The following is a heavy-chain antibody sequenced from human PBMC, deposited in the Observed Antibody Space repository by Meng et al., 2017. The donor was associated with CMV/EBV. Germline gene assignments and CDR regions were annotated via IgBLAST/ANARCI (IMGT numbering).Heavy chain of an antibody. CDR2: INPNSGGT. CDR1: GYTFTGDY. V-gene: IGHV1-2*02. Sequence: ASVKVSCKAAGYTFTGDYMPWVRQAPGQGLEWMGWINPNSGGTNYAQKFQGRVTMTRDTSISTAYLELSRLRSDDTAVYYCARVLLRFLEWLSDYGMGVWGQGTTVTVSS. CDR3: ARVLLRFLEWLSDYGMGV. D-gene: IGHD3-3*01. J-gene: IGHJ6*02.